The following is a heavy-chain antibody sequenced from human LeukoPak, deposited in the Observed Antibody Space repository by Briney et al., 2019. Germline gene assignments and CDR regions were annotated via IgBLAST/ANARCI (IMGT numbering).Heavy chain of an antibody. CDR3: ARAPIAVPGTFDP. V-gene: IGHV1-8*01. Sequence: ASVKVSCKASGYTFTNYDINWVRQATGQGLEWMGWMNPNSGNTGYAQKFQGRVTMTRSTSISTVYMELSSLRSEDTAVYYCARAPIAVPGTFDPWGQGTLVIVSS. D-gene: IGHD6-19*01. J-gene: IGHJ5*02. CDR2: MNPNSGNT. CDR1: GYTFTNYD.